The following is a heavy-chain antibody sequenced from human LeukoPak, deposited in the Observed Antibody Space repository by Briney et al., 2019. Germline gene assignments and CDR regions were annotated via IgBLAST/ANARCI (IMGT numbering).Heavy chain of an antibody. CDR2: INHSGST. D-gene: IGHD6-13*01. CDR1: GGSFSGYY. V-gene: IGHV4-34*01. J-gene: IGHJ4*02. Sequence: SETPSLTCAVYGGSFSGYYWSWIRQPPGKGLEWIGEINHSGSTNYNPSLKSRVTISVDTSKNQFSLKLSSVTAADTAVYYCARHRLRIAAAGYYFDYWGQGTLVTVSS. CDR3: ARHRLRIAAAGYYFDY.